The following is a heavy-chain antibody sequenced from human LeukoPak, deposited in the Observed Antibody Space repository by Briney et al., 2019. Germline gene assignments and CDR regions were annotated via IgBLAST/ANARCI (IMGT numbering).Heavy chain of an antibody. J-gene: IGHJ4*02. Sequence: MPSETLSLTCTVSGGSISGSSYYWGWIRQPPGKGLEWIGSIYYSGSTYYNPSLKSRVTISVDTSKNQFSLKLSSVTAADTAVYYCARRPGYYDSSGYYYPSGFDYWGQGTLVTVSS. CDR1: GGSISGSSYY. CDR3: ARRPGYYDSSGYYYPSGFDY. CDR2: IYYSGST. V-gene: IGHV4-39*01. D-gene: IGHD3-22*01.